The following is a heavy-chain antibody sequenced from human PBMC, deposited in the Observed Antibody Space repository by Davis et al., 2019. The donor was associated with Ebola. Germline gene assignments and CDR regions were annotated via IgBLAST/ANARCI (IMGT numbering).Heavy chain of an antibody. Sequence: GRSLRLSCAASGFTFSDYYMSWIRQAPGKGLEWVSFISGSATTVSYADSVRGRFTISRDNAKNSLFLQMHSLRADDTAVYYCAKTVGWLQQAGEEYFQNWGQGTLVTVSS. D-gene: IGHD5-24*01. CDR2: ISGSATTV. J-gene: IGHJ1*01. CDR3: AKTVGWLQQAGEEYFQN. CDR1: GFTFSDYY. V-gene: IGHV3-11*01.